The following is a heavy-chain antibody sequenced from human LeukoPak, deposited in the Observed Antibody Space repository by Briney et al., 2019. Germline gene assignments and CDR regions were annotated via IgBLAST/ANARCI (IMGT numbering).Heavy chain of an antibody. CDR2: ISSSSSTI. CDR1: GFTFSSYS. V-gene: IGHV3-48*04. CDR3: ARATRLDAFDI. D-gene: IGHD5-24*01. J-gene: IGHJ3*02. Sequence: GGSLRLSCAASGFTFSSYSMNWVRQAPGKELEWVSYISSSSSTIYYADSVKGRFTISRDNAKNSLYLQMNSLRAEDTAVYYCARATRLDAFDIWGQGTMVTVSS.